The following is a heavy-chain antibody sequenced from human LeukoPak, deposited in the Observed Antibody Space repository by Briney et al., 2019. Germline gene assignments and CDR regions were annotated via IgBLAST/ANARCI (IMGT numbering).Heavy chain of an antibody. J-gene: IGHJ4*02. CDR1: DGSITNYD. CDR2: IHYSGTA. Sequence: SETLSLTCTVSDGSITNYDWSWVRQPPGKGLEFIGHIHYSGTANYNPSLRSRVTISVDTSKNQFSLKLSSVTAADTAVYYCARDYGDFTPLYYFDYWGQGTLVTVSS. V-gene: IGHV4-59*01. CDR3: ARDYGDFTPLYYFDY. D-gene: IGHD4-17*01.